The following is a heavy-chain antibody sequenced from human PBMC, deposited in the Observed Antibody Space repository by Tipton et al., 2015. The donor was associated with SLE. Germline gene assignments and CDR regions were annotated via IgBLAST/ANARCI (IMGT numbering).Heavy chain of an antibody. CDR3: ASTGYCSSTSCYTQGDF. D-gene: IGHD2-2*02. CDR1: GGSISSSSYY. CDR2: IYYSGST. V-gene: IGHV4-39*07. J-gene: IGHJ4*02. Sequence: TLSLTCTVSGGSISSSSYYWGWIRQPPGKGLEWIGSIYYSGSTYYNPSLKSRVTISVDTSKNQFSLKLSSVTAADTAVYYCASTGYCSSTSCYTQGDFWGQGTLVTVSS.